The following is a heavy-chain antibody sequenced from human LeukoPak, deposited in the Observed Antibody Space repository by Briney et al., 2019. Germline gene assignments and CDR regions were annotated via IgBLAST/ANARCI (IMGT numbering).Heavy chain of an antibody. CDR3: ARELGYCSSTSCSEYYYYYYMDV. V-gene: IGHV4-39*07. CDR2: IYYSGST. CDR1: GGSISSSSYY. J-gene: IGHJ6*03. D-gene: IGHD2-2*01. Sequence: SETLSLTCTVSGGSISSSSYYWGWIRQPPGKGLEWLGSIYYSGSTYYNPSLKSRVTISVDTSKNQFSLKLSSVTAADTAVYYCARELGYCSSTSCSEYYYYYYMDVWGKGTTVTVSS.